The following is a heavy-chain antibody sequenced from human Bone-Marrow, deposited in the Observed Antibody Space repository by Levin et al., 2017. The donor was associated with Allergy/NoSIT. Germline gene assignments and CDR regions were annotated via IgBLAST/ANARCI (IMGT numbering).Heavy chain of an antibody. J-gene: IGHJ4*02. CDR2: IDSDGARI. V-gene: IGHV3-74*01. CDR3: AREYYGFWTGYYYDL. Sequence: ETLSLTCAASGFAFNTYWMHWVRQAPGTGLEWVSRIDSDGARITYADSVKGRFTISRDNTKNTLVLHMNSLTVEDTAVYFCAREYYGFWTGYYYDLWGQGTLVSVSS. CDR1: GFAFNTYW. D-gene: IGHD3-3*01.